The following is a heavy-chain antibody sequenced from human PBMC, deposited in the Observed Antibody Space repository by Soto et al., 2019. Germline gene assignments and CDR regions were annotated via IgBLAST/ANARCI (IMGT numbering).Heavy chain of an antibody. D-gene: IGHD1-26*01. V-gene: IGHV2-5*01. Sequence: QITLKESGPTLVRPAQTLTLTCTFSGFSLDTSGVGVGWIRQPPGKAPEWLALIFWNDDRRYSPSLRSRLTITKDTSKNQVVLTMTNVAPVDTATYHCGYRVVGCNIKEYYFDCWGQGIMVAVSS. CDR1: GFSLDTSGVG. J-gene: IGHJ4*02. CDR3: GYRVVGCNIKEYYFDC. CDR2: IFWNDDR.